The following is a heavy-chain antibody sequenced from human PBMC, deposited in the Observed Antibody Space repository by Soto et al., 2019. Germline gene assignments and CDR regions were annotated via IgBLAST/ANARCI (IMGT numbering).Heavy chain of an antibody. CDR3: ARDANLEYCGGDCPRYFDL. CDR1: GSTFSSYG. D-gene: IGHD2-21*02. J-gene: IGHJ2*01. CDR2: ICYDGSNK. Sequence: PXESLSLSCAASGSTFSSYGMHGVRQAPGKGLEWVAVICYDGSNKYYADSVKGRFTISRDNSKNTLYLQMNSLRAEDTAVYYCARDANLEYCGGDCPRYFDLWGRGTLVTVSS. V-gene: IGHV3-33*01.